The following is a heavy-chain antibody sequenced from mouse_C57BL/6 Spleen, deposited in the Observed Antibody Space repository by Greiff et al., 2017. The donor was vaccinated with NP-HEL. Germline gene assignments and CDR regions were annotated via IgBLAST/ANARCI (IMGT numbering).Heavy chain of an antibody. CDR3: TTGIYYGSSSSWFAY. CDR1: GFNIKDYY. CDR2: IDPEDGDT. J-gene: IGHJ3*01. V-gene: IGHV14-1*01. D-gene: IGHD1-1*01. Sequence: VQLQQSGAELVRPGASVKLSCTASGFNIKDYYMHWVKQRPEQGLEWIGRIDPEDGDTEYAPKFQGKATMTADTSSNTAYLQLSSLTSEDTAVYYCTTGIYYGSSSSWFAYWGQGTLVTVSA.